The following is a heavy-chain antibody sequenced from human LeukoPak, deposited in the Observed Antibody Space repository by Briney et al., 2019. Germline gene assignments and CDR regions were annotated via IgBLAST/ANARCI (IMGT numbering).Heavy chain of an antibody. CDR1: GYTFTSYY. CDR3: ARQITVIVVLPDY. J-gene: IGHJ4*02. CDR2: INPSDGST. Sequence: ASVKVCCKASGYTFTSYYIHWVRQAPGQGLEWMGIINPSDGSTSYAQKFQGRVTMTRDTSTSTVYMELSSLRSEDTAVYYCARQITVIVVLPDYWGQGTLVTVSS. D-gene: IGHD3-22*01. V-gene: IGHV1-46*01.